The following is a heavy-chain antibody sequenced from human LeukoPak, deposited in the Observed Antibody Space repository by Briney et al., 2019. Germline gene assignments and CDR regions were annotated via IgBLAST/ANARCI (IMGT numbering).Heavy chain of an antibody. D-gene: IGHD3-22*01. J-gene: IGHJ4*02. V-gene: IGHV3-30*18. CDR1: GFTFSSYG. CDR2: ISYDGSNK. CDR3: AKDPDSSVSSDY. Sequence: GGSLRLSCAASGFTFSSYGMHWVRQAPGKGLEWVAVISYDGSNKYYADSVKGRFTISRDNSKNTLYLQMNSLRAEDTAVYYCAKDPDSSVSSDYWGQGTLVTVSS.